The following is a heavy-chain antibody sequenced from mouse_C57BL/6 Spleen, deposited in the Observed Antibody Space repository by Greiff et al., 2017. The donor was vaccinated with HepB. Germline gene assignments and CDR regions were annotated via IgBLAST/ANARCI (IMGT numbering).Heavy chain of an antibody. V-gene: IGHV1-69*01. CDR2: IDPSDSYT. Sequence: QVQLQQPGAELVMPGASVKLSCKASGYTFTSYWMHWVKQRPGQGLEWIGEIDPSDSYTNYNQKFKGKSTLTVDKASSTAYMQLSSLTSEDSAVYCCARRGLRLEDYFDYWGQGTTLTVSS. J-gene: IGHJ2*01. CDR1: GYTFTSYW. D-gene: IGHD3-2*02. CDR3: ARRGLRLEDYFDY.